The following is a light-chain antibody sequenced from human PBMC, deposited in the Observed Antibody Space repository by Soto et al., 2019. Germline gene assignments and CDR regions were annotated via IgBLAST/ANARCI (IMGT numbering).Light chain of an antibody. CDR1: QTISSW. CDR2: DAS. J-gene: IGKJ1*01. CDR3: QQYKSYSPRT. Sequence: DIQLTQSPSTLSASLGDRVTITCRASQTISSWLAWCQQRPGKAPQLLISDASRLESAGPSRFSGSGSGTEFTLTISSLQPDDSATYYCQQYKSYSPRTFGQGTKVDI. V-gene: IGKV1-5*01.